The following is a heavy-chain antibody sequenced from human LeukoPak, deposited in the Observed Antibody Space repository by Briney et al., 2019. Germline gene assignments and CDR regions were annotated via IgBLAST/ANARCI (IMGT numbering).Heavy chain of an antibody. J-gene: IGHJ6*03. V-gene: IGHV4-59*01. D-gene: IGHD1-7*01. CDR2: IYYSGST. CDR3: ARTTGYYYMDV. CDR1: GGSISSYY. Sequence: SETLSLTCTVSGGSISSYYWSWIRQPPGKGLEWIGYIYYSGSTNYNPSLKSRVTISVDTSKNQFSLKLSSVTAADTAVYYCARTTGYYYMDVWGKGTTVTVSS.